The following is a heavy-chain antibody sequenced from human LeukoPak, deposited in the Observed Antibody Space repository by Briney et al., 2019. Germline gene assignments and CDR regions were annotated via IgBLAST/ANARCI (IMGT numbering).Heavy chain of an antibody. CDR3: ATGRLYYDRRGYYENDAFDL. D-gene: IGHD3-22*01. CDR2: FDPEHGET. V-gene: IGHV1-24*01. CDR1: TYTLTELS. J-gene: IGHJ3*01. Sequence: ASVKVSCKVSTYTLTELSIHWVRQAPGKGLGWMGGFDPEHGETIYAQKFQGRVIMTEDTSTDTAYMELSGLRSEDTAVYYCATGRLYYDRRGYYENDAFDLWGHGTRVTVTS.